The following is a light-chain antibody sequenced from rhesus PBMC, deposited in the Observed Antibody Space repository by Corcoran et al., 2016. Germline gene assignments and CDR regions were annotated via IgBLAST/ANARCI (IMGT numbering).Light chain of an antibody. CDR1: QDIRGW. CDR3: QQGYNTPWT. Sequence: DIQMTQSPSSLSASVGDKVTITCRASQDIRGWLVWYQQKSGKAPQLLISAASSLQSGVPATFSGSESGTDYTLTIRSLQPEDCATYYCQQGYNTPWTFGQGTKVEIK. J-gene: IGKJ1*01. CDR2: AAS. V-gene: IGKV1-18*01.